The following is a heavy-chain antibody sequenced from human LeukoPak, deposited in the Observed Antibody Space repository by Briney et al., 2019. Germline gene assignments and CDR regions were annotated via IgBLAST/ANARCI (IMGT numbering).Heavy chain of an antibody. CDR1: GGTFSSYA. Sequence: ASVKVPCKASGGTFSSYAISWVRQAPGQGLEWMGGIIPIFGTANYAQKFQGRVTITADKSTSTAYMELSSLRSEDTAVYYCASGSGRYCSGGSCHYYYYYMDVWGKGTTVTVSS. V-gene: IGHV1-69*06. D-gene: IGHD2-15*01. CDR3: ASGSGRYCSGGSCHYYYYYMDV. CDR2: IIPIFGTA. J-gene: IGHJ6*03.